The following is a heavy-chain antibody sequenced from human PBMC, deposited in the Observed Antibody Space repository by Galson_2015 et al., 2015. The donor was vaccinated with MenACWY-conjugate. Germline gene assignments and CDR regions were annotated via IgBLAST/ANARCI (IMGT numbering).Heavy chain of an antibody. CDR3: ARHPPGGRGMDV. V-gene: IGHV5-51*01. CDR1: GYSFTTYW. Sequence: QSGAEVKKSGESLKISCQGSGYSFTTYWIAWARQMPGKGLEWVGLINPADSNIRYSPSFQGQVTISADESISTAHLQWSSLKASDTAMYYCARHPPGGRGMDVWGRGTTVTVSS. D-gene: IGHD1-26*01. CDR2: INPADSNI. J-gene: IGHJ6*02.